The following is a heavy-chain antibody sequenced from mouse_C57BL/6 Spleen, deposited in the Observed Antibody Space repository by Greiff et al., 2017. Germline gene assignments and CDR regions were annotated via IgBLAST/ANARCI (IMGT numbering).Heavy chain of an antibody. CDR1: GYTFTSYW. J-gene: IGHJ2*01. Sequence: QVQLQQPGAELVRPGASVKLSCKASGYTFTSYWMHWVKQRPIQGLEWIGNIYPSDSDTHYNQKFKDKATLTVDKSSSTAYMQLSSLTSEDSAVYYGARVNISDYDPFDYWGQGTTLTVSS. CDR2: IYPSDSDT. D-gene: IGHD2-4*01. CDR3: ARVNISDYDPFDY. V-gene: IGHV1-52*01.